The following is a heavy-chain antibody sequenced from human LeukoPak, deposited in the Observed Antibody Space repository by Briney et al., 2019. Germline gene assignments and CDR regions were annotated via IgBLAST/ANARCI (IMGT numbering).Heavy chain of an antibody. CDR3: ARAQGSPIAAALYYCYARDV. Sequence: PWETLSLTCTASGGSISSSSYYWGWIRQPPGKGLEWIVRVYYGGSTYYNPSLKSRVTISVDTSKNQFSLKLSSVTAADTAVYYCARAQGSPIAAALYYCYARDVWGQGTTVSVSS. J-gene: IGHJ6*02. D-gene: IGHD6-13*01. CDR1: GGSISSSSYY. V-gene: IGHV4-39*07. CDR2: VYYGGST.